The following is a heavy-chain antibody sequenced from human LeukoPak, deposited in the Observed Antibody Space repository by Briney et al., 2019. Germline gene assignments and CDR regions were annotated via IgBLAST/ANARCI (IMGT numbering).Heavy chain of an antibody. D-gene: IGHD3-10*01. CDR2: IYYSGST. CDR3: ARRGYYGSGIHAFDI. CDR1: GGSVSSSDFY. J-gene: IGHJ3*02. Sequence: ASETLSLTCTVSGGSVSSSDFYWAWIRQPPGKGLEWIGYIYYSGSTNYNPSLKSRVTISVDTSKNQFSLKLSSVTAADTAVYYCARRGYYGSGIHAFDIWGQGTMVTVSS. V-gene: IGHV4-61*08.